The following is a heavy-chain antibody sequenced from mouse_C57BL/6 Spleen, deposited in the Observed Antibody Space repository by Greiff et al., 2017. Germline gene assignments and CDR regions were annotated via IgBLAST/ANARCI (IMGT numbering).Heavy chain of an antibody. Sequence: QVQLQQPGAELVRPGTSVKLSCKASGYTFTSYWMHWVKQRPGQGLEWIGVIDPSDSYTNYNQKFKGKATLTVDTSSSTAYMQLSSLTSEDSAVYYCARRGFYYGSSYVPSWYFDVWGTGTTVTVSS. CDR3: ARRGFYYGSSYVPSWYFDV. J-gene: IGHJ1*03. D-gene: IGHD1-1*01. V-gene: IGHV1-59*01. CDR2: IDPSDSYT. CDR1: GYTFTSYW.